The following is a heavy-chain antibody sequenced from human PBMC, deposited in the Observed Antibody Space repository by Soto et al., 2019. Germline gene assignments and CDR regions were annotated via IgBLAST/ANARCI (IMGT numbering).Heavy chain of an antibody. J-gene: IGHJ4*02. CDR1: GFTFNNYR. V-gene: IGHV3-21*01. CDR3: AREDSIIIPAVSDF. Sequence: GGSLRLSCVVSGFTFNNYRINWVRQSPGKGLEWVSSVSKSRYTYYSDSVKGRFTISRDNAKNSVSLQMNTLRAEDTAVYYCAREDSIIIPAVSDFWGQGTMVTVSS. CDR2: VSKSRYT. D-gene: IGHD2-2*01.